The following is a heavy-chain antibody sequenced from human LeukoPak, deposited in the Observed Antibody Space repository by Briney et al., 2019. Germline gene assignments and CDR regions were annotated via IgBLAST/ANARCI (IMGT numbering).Heavy chain of an antibody. CDR2: ISGSGGST. CDR1: GFTISSFA. Sequence: GGSLRLSCAASGFTISSFAMSWVRQTPGKGLEWVSAISGSGGSTYYADSVKGRFTVSRDNSKSTLYLQMNSLRAEDTAVYYCAKDPRIDCSGGSCHYLHYWGQGTLVTVSS. V-gene: IGHV3-23*01. CDR3: AKDPRIDCSGGSCHYLHY. D-gene: IGHD2-15*01. J-gene: IGHJ4*02.